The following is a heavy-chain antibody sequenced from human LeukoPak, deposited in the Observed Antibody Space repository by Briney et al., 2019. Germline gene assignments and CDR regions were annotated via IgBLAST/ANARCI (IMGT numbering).Heavy chain of an antibody. Sequence: GGSLRLSCAASGSTVSGNYMSWVRQAPGKGLEWVSVIYSGGSTYYADSVKGRFTISRDNSKNTLYLQMKSLRAEDTAVYYCARERNLEIAVAGTIFDYWGQGTLVTVSS. D-gene: IGHD6-19*01. J-gene: IGHJ4*02. CDR3: ARERNLEIAVAGTIFDY. CDR1: GSTVSGNY. V-gene: IGHV3-66*01. CDR2: IYSGGST.